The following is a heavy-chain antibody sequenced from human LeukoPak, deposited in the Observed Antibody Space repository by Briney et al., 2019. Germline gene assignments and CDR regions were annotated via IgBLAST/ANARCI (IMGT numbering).Heavy chain of an antibody. CDR1: GGSITGYY. D-gene: IGHD6-13*01. CDR2: IHYSGNT. Sequence: SETLSLTCTVSGGSITGYYRSWIRQPPGKRLECIGYIHYSGNTNYNPSLKSRVSISVDTSKNQFSLKLSSVTAADTAVYYCARQLRAAAGSLDYYFDLWGRGTLVTVSS. V-gene: IGHV4-59*01. J-gene: IGHJ2*01. CDR3: ARQLRAAAGSLDYYFDL.